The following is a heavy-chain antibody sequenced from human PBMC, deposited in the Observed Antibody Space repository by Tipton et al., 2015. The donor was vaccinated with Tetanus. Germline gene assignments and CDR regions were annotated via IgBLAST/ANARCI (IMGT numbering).Heavy chain of an antibody. V-gene: IGHV4-39*01. CDR3: ARIYDFWSGYYSDH. D-gene: IGHD3-3*01. CDR1: GGSISRPDLY. Sequence: TLSLTCSVSGGSISRPDLYWAWIRQPPGKGLEWIGSVYQSGRPNFNPSLKSRVTLTVDTSKNQFSLKLDSVTAADTAVYYCARIYDFWSGYYSDHWGQGTLATVSS. CDR2: VYQSGRP. J-gene: IGHJ4*02.